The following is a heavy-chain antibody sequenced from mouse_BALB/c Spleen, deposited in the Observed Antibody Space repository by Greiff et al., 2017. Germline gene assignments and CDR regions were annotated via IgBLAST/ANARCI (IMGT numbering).Heavy chain of an antibody. CDR1: GFTFSDYG. Sequence: EVQLVESGGGLVQPGGSRKLSCAASGFTFSDYGMAWVRQAPGKGPEWVAFISNLAYSIYYADTVTGRFTISRENAKNTLYLEMSSLRSEDTAMYYCARDRWLLKAMDYWGQGTSVTVSS. CDR2: ISNLAYSI. J-gene: IGHJ4*01. V-gene: IGHV5-15*02. CDR3: ARDRWLLKAMDY. D-gene: IGHD2-3*01.